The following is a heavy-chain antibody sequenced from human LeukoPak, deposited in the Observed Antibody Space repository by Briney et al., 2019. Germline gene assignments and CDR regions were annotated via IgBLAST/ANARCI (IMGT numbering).Heavy chain of an antibody. D-gene: IGHD3-22*01. Sequence: SETLSLTCAVYGASFSGYYWSWIRQSPGKGLEWIGEINHSGSTNYNPSLKSRVTISVDTSKNQFSLKLSSVTAADTAVYYCARVALGKLYYYDSSGYYDYWGQGTLVTVSS. CDR3: ARVALGKLYYYDSSGYYDY. CDR2: INHSGST. V-gene: IGHV4-34*01. CDR1: GASFSGYY. J-gene: IGHJ4*02.